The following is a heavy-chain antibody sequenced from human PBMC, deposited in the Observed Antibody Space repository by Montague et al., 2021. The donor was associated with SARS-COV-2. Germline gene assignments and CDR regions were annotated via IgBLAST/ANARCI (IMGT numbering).Heavy chain of an antibody. Sequence: PALVKPTQTLTLTCTFSGFSLSTSGMCVSWIRQPPGKALEWLTLIDWDDDKYYSTSLKTRLTISKDTSKNQVVLTMTNMDPVDTATYYCARSYGTTVATRAFDYWGQGTLVTDSA. CDR3: ARSYGTTVATRAFDY. D-gene: IGHD4-23*01. V-gene: IGHV2-70*01. CDR2: IDWDDDK. J-gene: IGHJ4*02. CDR1: GFSLSTSGMC.